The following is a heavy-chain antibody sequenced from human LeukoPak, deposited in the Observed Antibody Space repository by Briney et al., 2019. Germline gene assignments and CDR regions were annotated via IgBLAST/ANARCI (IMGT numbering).Heavy chain of an antibody. CDR2: IYHSGST. CDR1: GGSFSGYY. J-gene: IGHJ4*01. CDR3: ARKIRGDYYFDY. Sequence: SETLSLTCAVYGGSFSGYYWSWIRQPPGKGLEWIGSIYHSGSTYYNPSLKSRVTISVDTSKNQFSLKLSSVTAADTAVYYCARKIRGDYYFDYWGQGTLVTVSS. V-gene: IGHV4-34*01. D-gene: IGHD3-10*01.